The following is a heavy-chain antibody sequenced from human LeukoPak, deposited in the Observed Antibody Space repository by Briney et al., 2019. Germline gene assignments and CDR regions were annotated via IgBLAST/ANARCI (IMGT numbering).Heavy chain of an antibody. D-gene: IGHD4-17*01. J-gene: IGHJ4*02. Sequence: SVKVSCKASGGTFSSYAISWVRQAPGQGLEWKGGIIPIFGTANYAQKFQGRVTITTDESTSTAYMELSSLRSEDTAVYYCARGATVTDKRLDYWGQGTLVTVSS. CDR3: ARGATVTDKRLDY. CDR2: IIPIFGTA. V-gene: IGHV1-69*05. CDR1: GGTFSSYA.